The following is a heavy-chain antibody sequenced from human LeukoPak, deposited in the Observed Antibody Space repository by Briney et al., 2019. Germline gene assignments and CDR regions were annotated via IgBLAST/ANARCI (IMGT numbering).Heavy chain of an antibody. CDR2: IYYSGST. CDR1: GGSISSYY. D-gene: IGHD4-17*01. CDR3: ARPGDYGDARLAFDI. J-gene: IGHJ3*02. Sequence: SETLSLTCTVSGGSISSYYWSWIRQPPGKGLEWIGYIYYSGSTNYNPSLKSRVTISVDTSKNQFSLKLSSVTAADTAVYYCARPGDYGDARLAFDIWGQGTMVTVSS. V-gene: IGHV4-59*01.